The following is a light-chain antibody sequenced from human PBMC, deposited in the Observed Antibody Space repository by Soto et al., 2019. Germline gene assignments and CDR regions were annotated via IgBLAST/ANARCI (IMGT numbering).Light chain of an antibody. Sequence: DIQMTHSPSSLSASVGDRVTITCRASQGISIYLAWYQQKPGKVLKLLIYGASTLQSGVPSRFSGSGSGADFTLTISSLQPEDVATYYCQKYNSGPVTFGQGTKVEIK. V-gene: IGKV1-27*01. J-gene: IGKJ1*01. CDR1: QGISIY. CDR3: QKYNSGPVT. CDR2: GAS.